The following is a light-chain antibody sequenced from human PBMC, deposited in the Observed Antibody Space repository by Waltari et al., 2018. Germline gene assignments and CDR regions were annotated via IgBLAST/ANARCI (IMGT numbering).Light chain of an antibody. CDR3: QQCNNWPRT. J-gene: IGKJ1*01. CDR2: DAS. Sequence: DIQLTQSPSTVSASLGDRVTITCRASQNLNTFLSWYQQKPGAVPNLLIYDASTLERGVPSRFSGSGSGTHFTLTISGLQPDDFATYYCQQCNNWPRTFGQGTKVEIK. CDR1: QNLNTF. V-gene: IGKV1-5*01.